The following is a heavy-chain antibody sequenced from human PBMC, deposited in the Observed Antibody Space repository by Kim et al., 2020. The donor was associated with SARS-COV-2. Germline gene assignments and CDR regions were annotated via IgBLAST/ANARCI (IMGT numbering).Heavy chain of an antibody. CDR1: GFTFRDYS. CDR3: ARDRGHYYDQIDY. Sequence: GGSLRLSCVASGFTFRDYSVDWVRQAPGKGLEWISYISTSGSVTHYADSVKGRFTISRDDAKSSLYLQMNSLRGGDTAVYYCARDRGHYYDQIDYWGQGT. D-gene: IGHD1-26*01. CDR2: ISTSGSVT. V-gene: IGHV3-48*01. J-gene: IGHJ4*02.